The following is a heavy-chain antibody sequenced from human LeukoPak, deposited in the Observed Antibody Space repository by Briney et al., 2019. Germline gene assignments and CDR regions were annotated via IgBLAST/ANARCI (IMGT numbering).Heavy chain of an antibody. CDR3: ARSSYWGYFDL. V-gene: IGHV4-59*08. CDR1: GGAIRSYY. J-gene: IGHJ2*01. CDR2: IYDSGST. D-gene: IGHD2-21*01. Sequence: RASETLSLTCTASGGAIRSYYWSWIRQPPGKGLEWIGYIYDSGSTNYRPSLKSRVTLSVATSKNHFSLKLRSVTAADTAVYYCARSSYWGYFDLWGRGTLVTVSS.